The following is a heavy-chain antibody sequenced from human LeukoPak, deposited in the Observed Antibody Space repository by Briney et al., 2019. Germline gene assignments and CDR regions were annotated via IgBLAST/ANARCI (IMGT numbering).Heavy chain of an antibody. V-gene: IGHV4-4*02. D-gene: IGHD3-22*01. CDR2: IFYSGST. CDR1: GGSIFSTNW. J-gene: IGHJ4*02. Sequence: PSETLSLTCAVSGGSIFSTNWWSWVRQPPGKGLEWIGQIFYSGSTSYSPSLKSRVTISVDKSKNQFSLKLSSVTAADTAVYYCARDGRYYDSSGYIRGFDYWGQGTLVTVSS. CDR3: ARDGRYYDSSGYIRGFDY.